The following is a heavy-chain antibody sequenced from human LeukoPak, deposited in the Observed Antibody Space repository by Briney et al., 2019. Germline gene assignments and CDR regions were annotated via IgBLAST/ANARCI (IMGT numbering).Heavy chain of an antibody. CDR1: GGSVTDYY. V-gene: IGHV4-59*02. CDR2: ISDKGVS. D-gene: IGHD3-10*01. Sequence: SETLSLTCSVSGGSVTDYYWSWIRQPPGKGVEWIGYISDKGVSHYSPSLKSRITISADTSKKQVSLRLTSATAADTAVYYCARGRFNMIRGVIKTVWFDPWTQGTQVTVSS. CDR3: ARGRFNMIRGVIKTVWFDP. J-gene: IGHJ5*02.